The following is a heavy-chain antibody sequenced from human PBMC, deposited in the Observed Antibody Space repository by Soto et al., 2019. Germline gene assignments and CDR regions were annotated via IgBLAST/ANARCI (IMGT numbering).Heavy chain of an antibody. Sequence: SETMSHTNTVSGGSIISYYWSWIRQPPGKGLEWIGYIYYSGSTNYNPSLKSRVTISVDTSKNQFSLKLSSVTAADTAVYYCARGPKQWLVLDAFDIWGQGTMVTVSS. J-gene: IGHJ3*02. CDR3: ARGPKQWLVLDAFDI. V-gene: IGHV4-59*01. CDR2: IYYSGST. CDR1: GGSIISYY. D-gene: IGHD6-19*01.